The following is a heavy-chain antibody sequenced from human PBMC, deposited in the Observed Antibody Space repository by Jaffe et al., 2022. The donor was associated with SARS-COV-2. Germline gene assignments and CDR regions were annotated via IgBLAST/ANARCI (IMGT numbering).Heavy chain of an antibody. D-gene: IGHD6-13*01. CDR3: AKELVLGAVGTVGFDI. CDR2: ISGGGDRT. J-gene: IGHJ3*02. V-gene: IGHV3-23*01. CDR1: GFTFRSNA. Sequence: EVQLLESGGGLVQPGGSLRLSCAASGFTFRSNAMSWVRQAPGKGLEWVSAISGGGDRTYYADSMKGRFTISRDNSKNTLSLQMNSLRPEDTASYYCAKELVLGAVGTVGFDIWGQGTMVTVSS.